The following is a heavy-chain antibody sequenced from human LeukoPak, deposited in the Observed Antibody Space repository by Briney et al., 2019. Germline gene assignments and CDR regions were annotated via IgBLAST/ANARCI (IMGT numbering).Heavy chain of an antibody. CDR3: ARGFRGYYGSGSYDR. Sequence: SETLSLTCTVSGGSISSYYWSWIRQPPGKGLEWIGYIYYSGSTIYNPSLKSRVTISVDTSKNQFSLKLSSVTAADTAVYYCARGFRGYYGSGSYDRWGQGTLVTVSS. CDR1: GGSISSYY. D-gene: IGHD3-10*01. CDR2: IYYSGST. V-gene: IGHV4-59*12. J-gene: IGHJ4*02.